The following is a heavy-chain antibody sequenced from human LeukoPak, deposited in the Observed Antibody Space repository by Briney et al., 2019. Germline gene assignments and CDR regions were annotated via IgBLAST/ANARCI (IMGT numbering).Heavy chain of an antibody. D-gene: IGHD6-6*01. CDR1: GFTFSSYS. CDR3: ARVGVRYSSSATFDY. CDR2: ISSSSSYI. V-gene: IGHV3-21*01. Sequence: PGGSLRLSCAASGFTFSSYSMNWVRQAPGKGLEWVSSISSSSSYIYYADSVKGQFTISRDNAKNSLYLQMNSLRAEDTAVYYCARVGVRYSSSATFDYWGQGTLVTVSS. J-gene: IGHJ4*02.